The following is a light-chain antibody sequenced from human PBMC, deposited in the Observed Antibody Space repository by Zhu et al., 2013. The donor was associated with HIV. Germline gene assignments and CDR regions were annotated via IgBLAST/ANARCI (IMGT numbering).Light chain of an antibody. Sequence: SVLTQSPGTLSLSPGERATLSCRATERDTRESLAWYQQKPGQAPRLLIYGASNTATGIPDRFSGRGSGTDFTLTISCLQSEDFATYYCQQYYSYPMYTFGQGTKLEIK. J-gene: IGKJ2*01. CDR2: GAS. V-gene: IGKV3-20*01. CDR3: QQYYSYPMYT. CDR1: ERDTRES.